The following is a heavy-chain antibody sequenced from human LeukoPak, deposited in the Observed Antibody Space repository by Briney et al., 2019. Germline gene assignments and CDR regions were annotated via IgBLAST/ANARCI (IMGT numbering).Heavy chain of an antibody. V-gene: IGHV3-48*04. CDR3: ARDRVGATTPPDY. J-gene: IGHJ4*02. Sequence: GGSLRLSCAASGFTFSSYSMNWVRQAPGKGLEWASYISSSSSTIYYADSVKGRFTISRDNAKNSLYLQMNSLRAEDTAVYYCARDRVGATTPPDYWGQGTLVTVSS. CDR1: GFTFSSYS. D-gene: IGHD1-26*01. CDR2: ISSSSSTI.